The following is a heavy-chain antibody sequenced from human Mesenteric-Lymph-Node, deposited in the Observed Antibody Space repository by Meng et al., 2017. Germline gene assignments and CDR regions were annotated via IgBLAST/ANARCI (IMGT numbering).Heavy chain of an antibody. Sequence: GESLKISCAASGFTFSSYAMHWVRQAPGKGLEWVAVISYDGSNKYYADSVKGRFTISRDNSKNTLYLQMNSLRAEDTAVYYCARERYDILTGYQNFDYWGQGTLVTVSS. V-gene: IGHV3-30*04. D-gene: IGHD3-9*01. CDR3: ARERYDILTGYQNFDY. CDR2: ISYDGSNK. CDR1: GFTFSSYA. J-gene: IGHJ4*02.